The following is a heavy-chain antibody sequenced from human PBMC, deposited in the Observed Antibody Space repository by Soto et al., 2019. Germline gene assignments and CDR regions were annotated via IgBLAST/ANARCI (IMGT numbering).Heavy chain of an antibody. CDR1: GGPFSNEM. CDR3: ARDSPIGSTFSGHDAIDY. D-gene: IGHD5-12*01. CDR2: IIPLLNTA. J-gene: IGHJ4*02. V-gene: IGHV1-69*08. Sequence: SVEVARKASGGPFSNEMVAGLRQAPGQELEWMGRIIPLLNTATYAQKCQGRLTITADRSTGTAYMELNSLKSEDTAVYYCARDSPIGSTFSGHDAIDYWGQGTLVTVSS.